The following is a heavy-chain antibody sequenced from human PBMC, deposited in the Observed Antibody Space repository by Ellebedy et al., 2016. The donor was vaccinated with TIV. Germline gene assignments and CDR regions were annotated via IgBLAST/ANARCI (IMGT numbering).Heavy chain of an antibody. CDR2: VSYVGNNK. Sequence: PGGSLRLSCAASGFTFSTYGMHWVRQAPGKGLEWVAVVSYVGNNKYYADSVKGRFTISRDNSENTLYLHMNSLRTEDTAVYYCAKDRTPGDGYWVFDFWGQGTLVTVST. CDR1: GFTFSTYG. J-gene: IGHJ4*02. CDR3: AKDRTPGDGYWVFDF. V-gene: IGHV3-30*18. D-gene: IGHD5-18*01.